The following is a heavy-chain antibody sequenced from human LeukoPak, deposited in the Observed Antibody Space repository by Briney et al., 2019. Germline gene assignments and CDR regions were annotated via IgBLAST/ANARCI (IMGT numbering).Heavy chain of an antibody. CDR2: IKQDGNEK. J-gene: IGHJ6*03. CDR3: ARVLRYCSGGNCYSGGLGYMDV. CDR1: GFTFSSYW. Sequence: GGSLRLSCVASGFTFSSYWMSWVRQAPGKGLEWVANIKQDGNEKYYVDSVKGRFTISRDNAKNSLFLQMNSLRAEDTAVYYCARVLRYCSGGNCYSGGLGYMDVWGKGTTVTISS. V-gene: IGHV3-7*03. D-gene: IGHD2-15*01.